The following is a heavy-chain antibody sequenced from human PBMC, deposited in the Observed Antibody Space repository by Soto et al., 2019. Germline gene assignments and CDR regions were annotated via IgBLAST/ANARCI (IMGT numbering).Heavy chain of an antibody. J-gene: IGHJ4*02. D-gene: IGHD3-22*01. CDR1: GGSFSGYY. V-gene: IGHV4-34*01. Sequence: QVQLQQWGAGLLKPSETLSLTCAVYGGSFSGYYWSWFRQPPGKGLEWIGEINHSGSTNYNPSLKRRVTISVDTSNNQFSLKLSSVTAADTAGYYCASYDTSGYYVGGQGTLVTVSS. CDR2: INHSGST. CDR3: ASYDTSGYYV.